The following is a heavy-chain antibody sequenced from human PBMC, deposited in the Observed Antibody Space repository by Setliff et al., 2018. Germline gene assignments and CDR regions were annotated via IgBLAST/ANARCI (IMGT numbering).Heavy chain of an antibody. D-gene: IGHD6-19*01. Sequence: ASVKVSCKASGYTFTSYGISWVRQAPGQGLEWMGWISAYNGNTNYAQQLQGRVTMTTDTSTSTAYMELSSLRSEDTAVYYCATRGYSSGWYYFDYWGQGTLVTVSS. CDR1: GYTFTSYG. CDR3: ATRGYSSGWYYFDY. CDR2: ISAYNGNT. J-gene: IGHJ4*02. V-gene: IGHV1-18*01.